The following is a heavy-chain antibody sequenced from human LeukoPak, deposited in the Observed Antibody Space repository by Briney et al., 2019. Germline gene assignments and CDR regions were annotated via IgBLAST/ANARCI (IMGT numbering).Heavy chain of an antibody. CDR1: GYTFTNYG. CDR3: ARWYCSSTSCYAGAFDM. Sequence: GASVKVSCKASGYTFTNYGISWVRQAPGQGLEWMGWISPYNDYTNYAQKLQGRVTTTTDTSTSTGYMELRSLRSDDTVVYYCARWYCSSTSCYAGAFDMWGQGTMVTVSS. D-gene: IGHD2-2*01. J-gene: IGHJ3*02. V-gene: IGHV1-18*04. CDR2: ISPYNDYT.